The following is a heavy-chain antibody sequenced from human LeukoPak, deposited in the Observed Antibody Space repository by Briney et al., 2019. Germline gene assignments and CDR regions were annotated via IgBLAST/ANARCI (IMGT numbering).Heavy chain of an antibody. CDR3: ARWGYGGNSGVGWYFDL. J-gene: IGHJ2*01. CDR2: INHSGST. Sequence: SETLSLTCAVYGGSFSGYYWSWIRQPPGKGLEWAGEINHSGSTNYNPSLKSRVTISVDTSKNQFSLKLSSVTAADTAVYYCARWGYGGNSGVGWYFDLWGRGTLVTVSS. V-gene: IGHV4-34*01. CDR1: GGSFSGYY. D-gene: IGHD4-23*01.